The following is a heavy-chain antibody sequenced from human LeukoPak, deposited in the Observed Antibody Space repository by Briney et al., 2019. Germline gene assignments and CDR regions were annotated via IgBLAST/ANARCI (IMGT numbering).Heavy chain of an antibody. Sequence: ASVKVSCKASGYTITGYYMHWVRQAPGQGLEWMGWINPNSGGTNYAQKFQGRVTMTRDTSISTAYMELSRLRSDDTAVYYCARGSSSWYGMDVWGKGTTVTVSS. CDR1: GYTITGYY. V-gene: IGHV1-2*02. CDR2: INPNSGGT. J-gene: IGHJ6*04. D-gene: IGHD6-13*01. CDR3: ARGSSSWYGMDV.